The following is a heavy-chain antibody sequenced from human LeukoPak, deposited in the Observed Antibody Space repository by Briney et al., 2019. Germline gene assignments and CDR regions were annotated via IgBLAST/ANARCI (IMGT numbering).Heavy chain of an antibody. CDR1: GFTFSSYR. V-gene: IGHV3-48*02. CDR3: ARAGSGWYFDY. CDR2: ISSSSSSTI. J-gene: IGHJ4*02. D-gene: IGHD6-19*01. Sequence: GGSLRLSCAAAGFTFSSYRMNWVRQAPGKGLEWVSYISSSSSSTIYYADSVKGRFTISRDNAKNSLYLQMNSLRDEDTAVYYCARAGSGWYFDYWGQGSLVTVSS.